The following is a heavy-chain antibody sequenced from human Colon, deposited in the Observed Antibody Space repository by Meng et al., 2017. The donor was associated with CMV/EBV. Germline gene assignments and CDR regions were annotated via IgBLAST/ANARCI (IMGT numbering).Heavy chain of an antibody. CDR3: ALRFIDSTRWYEADF. CDR2: VLYSGST. Sequence: SETLSLTCTVSSGPVGSGSHYWSWIRQPPGKGLEWIGYVLYSGSTNYNPSLRNRVSISIDTSKNEFSLKLSSVTAADTAVYYCALRFIDSTRWYEADFWGQGMLVTVSS. V-gene: IGHV4-61*01. CDR1: SGPVGSGSHY. D-gene: IGHD2-2*01. J-gene: IGHJ4*02.